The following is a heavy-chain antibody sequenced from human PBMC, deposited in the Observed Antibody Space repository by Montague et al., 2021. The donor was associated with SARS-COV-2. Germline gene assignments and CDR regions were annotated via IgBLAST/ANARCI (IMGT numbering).Heavy chain of an antibody. CDR3: ARGMIRGVTTPFDR. J-gene: IGHJ5*02. Sequence: SETLSLTCSVSSGSIISSGYYWGWIRQPPGKELEWIGNIYYSGTTYYNPSLQSRGTISVDTSKNHLSLRLSSVTAADTAVYFCARGMIRGVTTPFDRWGQGSQVTVSS. CDR1: SGSIISSGYY. V-gene: IGHV4-39*02. CDR2: IYYSGTT. D-gene: IGHD3-10*01.